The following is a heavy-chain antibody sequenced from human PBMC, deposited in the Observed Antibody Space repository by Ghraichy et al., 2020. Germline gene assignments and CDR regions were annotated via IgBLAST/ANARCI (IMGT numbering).Heavy chain of an antibody. V-gene: IGHV4-39*01. D-gene: IGHD6-19*01. CDR3: ARHPLAVAGYYFDY. J-gene: IGHJ4*02. CDR1: GGSISSSSYY. CDR2: IYYSGST. Sequence: SETLSLTCTVSGGSISSSSYYWGWIRQPPGKGLEWIGSIYYSGSTYYNPSLKSRVTISVDTSKNQFSLKLSSVTAADTAVYYCARHPLAVAGYYFDYWGQGTLVTVSS.